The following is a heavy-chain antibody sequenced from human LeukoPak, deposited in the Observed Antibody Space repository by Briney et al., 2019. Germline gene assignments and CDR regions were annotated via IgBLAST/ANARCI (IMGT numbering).Heavy chain of an antibody. CDR3: ARDLADSSGWYGGWFDP. Sequence: SETLSLTCTVSGGSISSYYWSWIRQPPGKGLEWIGYIYYSGSTNYNPSLKSRVTISVDTSKNQFSLKLSSVTAADTAVYYCARDLADSSGWYGGWFDPWGQGTLVTVSS. V-gene: IGHV4-59*01. CDR1: GGSISSYY. D-gene: IGHD6-19*01. CDR2: IYYSGST. J-gene: IGHJ5*02.